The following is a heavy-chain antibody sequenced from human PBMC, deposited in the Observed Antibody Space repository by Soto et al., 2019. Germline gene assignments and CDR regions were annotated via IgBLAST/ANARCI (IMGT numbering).Heavy chain of an antibody. Sequence: QVQLQESGPGLVKPSQTLSLTCTVSGGSISSGGYYWSWIRQHPGKGLEWIGYIYYSGSTYYNPSLKSRVTISLDTSKNMFSLKLSSVTAADTDVYYCARDRGYSGYDLDYWGQGTLVTVSS. CDR3: ARDRGYSGYDLDY. CDR2: IYYSGST. V-gene: IGHV4-31*03. J-gene: IGHJ4*02. D-gene: IGHD5-12*01. CDR1: GGSISSGGYY.